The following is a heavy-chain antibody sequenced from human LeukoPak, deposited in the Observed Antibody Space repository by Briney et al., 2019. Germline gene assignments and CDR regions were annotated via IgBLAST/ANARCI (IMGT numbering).Heavy chain of an antibody. CDR2: IYYSGST. Sequence: SETLSLTCTVSGGSISSYYWSWIRQPPGKGLEWIGYIYYSGSTNYNPSLKSRVTISVDTSKNQFSLKLSSVTAADTAVYYCARSGSSWSFNWFDPWGQGTLVTVSS. CDR1: GGSISSYY. J-gene: IGHJ5*02. CDR3: ARSGSSWSFNWFDP. V-gene: IGHV4-59*01. D-gene: IGHD6-13*01.